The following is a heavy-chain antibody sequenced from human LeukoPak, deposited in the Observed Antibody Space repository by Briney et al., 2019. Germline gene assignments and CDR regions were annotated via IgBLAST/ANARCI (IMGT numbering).Heavy chain of an antibody. V-gene: IGHV4-34*01. CDR3: ARGQGWSSSAHGGVFYYYYGMDV. Sequence: KPSETLSLTCAVYGGSFSGYYWSWLRQPPGKGLEWIGEINHSGSTNYNPSLKSRVTISVDTSKNQFSLKLSSVTAADTAVYYCARGQGWSSSAHGGVFYYYYGMDVWGQGTTVTVSS. CDR1: GGSFSGYY. J-gene: IGHJ6*02. CDR2: INHSGST. D-gene: IGHD6-13*01.